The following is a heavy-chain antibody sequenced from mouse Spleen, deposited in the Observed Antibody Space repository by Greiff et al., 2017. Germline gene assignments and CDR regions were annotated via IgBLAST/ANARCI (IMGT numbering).Heavy chain of an antibody. D-gene: IGHD4-1*01. V-gene: IGHV3-8*01. Sequence: VQLKQSGPGLAKPSQTLSLTCSVTGYSITSDYWNWIRKFPGNKLEYMGYISYSGSTYYNPSLKSRISITRDTSKNQYYLQLNSVTTEDTATYYCARRLTGTGWYFDVWGAGTTVTVSS. J-gene: IGHJ1*01. CDR3: ARRLTGTGWYFDV. CDR2: ISYSGST. CDR1: GYSITSDY.